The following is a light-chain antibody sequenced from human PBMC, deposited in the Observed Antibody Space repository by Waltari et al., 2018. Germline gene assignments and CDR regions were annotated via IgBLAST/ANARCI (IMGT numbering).Light chain of an antibody. J-gene: IGKJ3*01. V-gene: IGKV3-15*01. CDR3: QQYNNWPLT. Sequence: EIVMTQSPANLSVSPGERATLSCRASQRFSSNLAWYQQKPGQAPRLLIYGASTRATGIPARFSGSGSGTEFTLTISSLQSEDFAVYYCQQYNNWPLTFGPGTKVDIK. CDR1: QRFSSN. CDR2: GAS.